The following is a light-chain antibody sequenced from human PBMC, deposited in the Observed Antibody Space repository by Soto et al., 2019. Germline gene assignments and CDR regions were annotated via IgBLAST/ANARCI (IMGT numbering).Light chain of an antibody. CDR2: GAS. J-gene: IGKJ2*01. CDR1: QSVSSSY. Sequence: EIVLTQPPGTLSLSPGERATLSCRASQSVSSSYLAWYQQKPGQAPRLLIYGASSRATGIPDRFSGSGSGTDFTHTISRLEPEDFAVYYCQQYGSSPTFGQGTKLEIK. CDR3: QQYGSSPT. V-gene: IGKV3-20*01.